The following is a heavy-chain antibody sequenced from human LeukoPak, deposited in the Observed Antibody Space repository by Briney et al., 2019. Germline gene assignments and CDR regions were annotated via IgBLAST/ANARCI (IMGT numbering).Heavy chain of an antibody. J-gene: IGHJ4*02. V-gene: IGHV3-48*04. CDR2: ISNSSSTI. CDR1: GFTLSSYC. CDR3: ARDWVVVPAAPFDY. D-gene: IGHD2-2*01. Sequence: GGSLRLSCAASGFTLSSYCMNWVRQPPGRGREGVSYISNSSSTIYYADSVKGRFTISRDNAKNSLYLQMNSLRAEDTAVYYCARDWVVVPAAPFDYWGQGTLVTVSS.